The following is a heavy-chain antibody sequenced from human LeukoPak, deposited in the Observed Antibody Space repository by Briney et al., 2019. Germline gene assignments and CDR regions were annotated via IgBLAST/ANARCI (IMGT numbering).Heavy chain of an antibody. V-gene: IGHV3-21*01. CDR3: ARDQEPTYYYDSSGYYCSGLGGAFDI. Sequence: GGSLRPSCAASGFTFSSYSMNWVRQAPGKGLEWVSSISSSSSYIYYADSVKGRFTISRDNAKNSLYLHMNSLRAEDTAVYYCARDQEPTYYYDSSGYYCSGLGGAFDIWGQGTMVTVSS. J-gene: IGHJ3*02. D-gene: IGHD3-22*01. CDR1: GFTFSSYS. CDR2: ISSSSSYI.